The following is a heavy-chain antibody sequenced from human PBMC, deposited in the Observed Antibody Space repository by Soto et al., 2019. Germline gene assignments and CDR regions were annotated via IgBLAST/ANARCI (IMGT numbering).Heavy chain of an antibody. CDR1: GYSFTSYW. CDR3: ARHLRGSSHYTPIDY. J-gene: IGHJ4*02. CDR2: IDPSDSYT. V-gene: IGHV5-10-1*01. Sequence: GESLKISCKGSGYSFTSYWISWVRQMPGKGLEWMGRIDPSDSYTNYSPSFQGHVTISADKSISTAYLQWSSLKASDTAMYYCARHLRGSSHYTPIDYWGQGTLVTVSS. D-gene: IGHD2-15*01.